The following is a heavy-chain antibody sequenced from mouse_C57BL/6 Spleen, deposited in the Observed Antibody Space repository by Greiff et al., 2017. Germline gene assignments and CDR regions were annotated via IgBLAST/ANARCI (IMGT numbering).Heavy chain of an antibody. CDR1: GYTFPSYW. CDR2: LYPGSGST. CDR3: AVQDYGSYYAMDY. D-gene: IGHD1-1*01. V-gene: IGHV1-55*01. J-gene: IGHJ4*01. Sequence: QVQLQQPGAELVKPGASVKMSCKASGYTFPSYWLTWVKQRPGQGLAWIGDLYPGSGSTNYNEKFTSKSTLTVDTSSSTAYMQLSSLTSEDSAVYYCAVQDYGSYYAMDYWGQGTSVTVSS.